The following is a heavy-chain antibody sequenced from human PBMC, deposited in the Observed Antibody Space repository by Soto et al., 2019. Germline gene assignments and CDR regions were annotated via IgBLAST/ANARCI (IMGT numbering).Heavy chain of an antibody. CDR2: IHYSGST. Sequence: PSETLSLTCSVSGGSFTNYYWNWIRQPPGKGLEWVGHIHYSGSTKYTSSLKSRVAISVDTSKRQFSLRLSSVTAADTAVYYCARHLKAVAAAMAYWGQGIPVTVSS. CDR1: GGSFTNYY. CDR3: ARHLKAVAAAMAY. J-gene: IGHJ4*02. V-gene: IGHV4-59*01. D-gene: IGHD6-19*01.